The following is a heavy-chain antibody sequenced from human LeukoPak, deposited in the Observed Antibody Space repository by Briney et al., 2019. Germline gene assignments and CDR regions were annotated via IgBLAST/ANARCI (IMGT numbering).Heavy chain of an antibody. CDR1: GVTFSGYS. Sequence: GGSLRLSCAASGVTFSGYSMNWVRQAPGKGLEWVSAITATSLHIYYADSVKGRFTISRDNSKNTLYLQMNSLRAEDTAVYYCAKRVHYDSSAAYFDYWGQGTLVTVSS. CDR3: AKRVHYDSSAAYFDY. V-gene: IGHV3-21*04. CDR2: ITATSLHI. D-gene: IGHD3-22*01. J-gene: IGHJ4*02.